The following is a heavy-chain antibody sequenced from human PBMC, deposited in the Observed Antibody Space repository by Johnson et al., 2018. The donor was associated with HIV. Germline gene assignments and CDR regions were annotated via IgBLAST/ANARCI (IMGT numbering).Heavy chain of an antibody. CDR3: ARDHLSSRGAFDI. V-gene: IGHV3-30*02. CDR2: IWYDGSRK. Sequence: QVQLVESGGGLKQPGGSLRLSCAASGFTFSSYGMHWVRQAPGKGLEWVAFIWYDGSRKYYADSVKGRFTISRVNSKNMLYLQMNSLRVEDTAVYYCARDHLSSRGAFDIWGQGTMVTVSS. J-gene: IGHJ3*02. CDR1: GFTFSSYG. D-gene: IGHD6-13*01.